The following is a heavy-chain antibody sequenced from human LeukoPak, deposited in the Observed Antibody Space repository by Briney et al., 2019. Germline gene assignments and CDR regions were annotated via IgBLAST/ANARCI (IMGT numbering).Heavy chain of an antibody. Sequence: SETLSLTCAVYGGSFSGYYWSWIRQPPGKGLEWIGEINHSGSTNYNPSLKSRVTISVDTSKNQFSLKLSSVTAADTAVYYCATNYYDSSGLDYWGQGTLVTVSS. CDR3: ATNYYDSSGLDY. CDR1: GGSFSGYY. V-gene: IGHV4-34*01. CDR2: INHSGST. J-gene: IGHJ4*02. D-gene: IGHD3-22*01.